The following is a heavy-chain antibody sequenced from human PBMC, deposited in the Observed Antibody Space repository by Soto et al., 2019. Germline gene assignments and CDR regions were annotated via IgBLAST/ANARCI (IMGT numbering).Heavy chain of an antibody. CDR2: ISPNGGST. D-gene: IGHD4-17*01. J-gene: IGHJ4*02. V-gene: IGHV1-46*01. CDR3: ARASGDYPEF. CDR1: GNTVISYY. Sequence: GASVKASCKASGNTVISYYLHWVRLAPGQGLEWMGTISPNGGSTTYAQKFQGRLTMSRDTSTGTVYMELSSLRPDDTAEYYCARASGDYPEFWGKGTLVTVSS.